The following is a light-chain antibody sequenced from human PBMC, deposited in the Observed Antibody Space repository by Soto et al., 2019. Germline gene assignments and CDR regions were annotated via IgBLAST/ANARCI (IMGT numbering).Light chain of an antibody. CDR1: QSIDNY. CDR3: QQSYSTQIT. CDR2: AAS. J-gene: IGKJ3*01. V-gene: IGKV1-39*01. Sequence: DIQMTQSPSSLSATVGDRVTITCRASQSIDNYLNWYQRKPGKAPNLLIYAASNLQSGVPSRFSGSGSGTDFALAISSLDPEDFATYYCQQSYSTQITFGPGTK.